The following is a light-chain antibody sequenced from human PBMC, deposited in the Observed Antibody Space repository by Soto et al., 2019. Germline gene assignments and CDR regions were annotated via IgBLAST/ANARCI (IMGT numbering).Light chain of an antibody. V-gene: IGLV1-40*01. CDR2: GNS. J-gene: IGLJ1*01. CDR3: CSYAGSYTHYV. Sequence: QSVLTQPPSVSGAPGQRVTISCTGSTSNIGADYDVHWYQQLPGTAPKVLIYGNSKRPSGVPDRISGSKSGNTASLTISGLQAEDEADYYCCSYAGSYTHYVFGTGTKVTVL. CDR1: TSNIGADYD.